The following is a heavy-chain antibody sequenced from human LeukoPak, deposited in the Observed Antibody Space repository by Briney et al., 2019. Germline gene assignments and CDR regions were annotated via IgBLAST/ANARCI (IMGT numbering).Heavy chain of an antibody. V-gene: IGHV4-34*01. CDR1: GGSFSGYY. CDR3: ARGPRYVDV. Sequence: PSETLSPTCALYGGSFSGYYWSWIRQPPGKGLEWIGEINHSGSTNYNPSLKSRVTISVDTSKNQFSLKLSAVTAADTAVYCCARGPRYVDVWGKGTTVTVSS. J-gene: IGHJ6*03. CDR2: INHSGST.